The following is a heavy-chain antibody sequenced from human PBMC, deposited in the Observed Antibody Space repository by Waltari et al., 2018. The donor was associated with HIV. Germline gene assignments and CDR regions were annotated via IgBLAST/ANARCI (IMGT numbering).Heavy chain of an antibody. V-gene: IGHV4-34*01. Sequence: QVQLQQWGAGLLKPSETLSLTCAVYGGSFSGYYWSWIRQPPGKGLEWIGEINHSGSTNYNPSLKSRVTISVDTSKNQFSLKLSSVTAADTAVYYCARGKDPIVVVPAARNGMDVWGQGTTVTVSS. CDR1: GGSFSGYY. CDR2: INHSGST. D-gene: IGHD2-2*01. CDR3: ARGKDPIVVVPAARNGMDV. J-gene: IGHJ6*02.